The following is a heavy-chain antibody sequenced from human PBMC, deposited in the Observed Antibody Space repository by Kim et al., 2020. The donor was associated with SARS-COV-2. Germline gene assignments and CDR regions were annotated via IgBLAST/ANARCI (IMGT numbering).Heavy chain of an antibody. CDR3: ARDPTRVPAAIGSEPDYYYYGMDV. V-gene: IGHV3-30*04. CDR1: GFTFSSYA. Sequence: GGSLRLSCAASGFTFSSYAMHWVRQAPGKGLEWVAVISYDGSNKYYADSVKGRFTISRDNSKNTLYLQMNSLRAEDTAVYYCARDPTRVPAAIGSEPDYYYYGMDVWGQGTTVTVSS. J-gene: IGHJ6*02. D-gene: IGHD2-2*02. CDR2: ISYDGSNK.